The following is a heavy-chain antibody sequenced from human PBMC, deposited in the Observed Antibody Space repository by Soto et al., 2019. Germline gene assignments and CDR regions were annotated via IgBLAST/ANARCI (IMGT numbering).Heavy chain of an antibody. D-gene: IGHD3-22*01. CDR1: GGSISPINW. Sequence: SETLSLTCGVSGGSISPINWWSWVRQTPGKGLEWIGEIYHTGTTDYNPSPKSRVTISIDKSKNQFSLTLSAVTAADTAMYYCSTRAYDTNGYYRFDPWGQGTLVTVS. CDR3: STRAYDTNGYYRFDP. V-gene: IGHV4-4*02. J-gene: IGHJ5*01. CDR2: IYHTGTT.